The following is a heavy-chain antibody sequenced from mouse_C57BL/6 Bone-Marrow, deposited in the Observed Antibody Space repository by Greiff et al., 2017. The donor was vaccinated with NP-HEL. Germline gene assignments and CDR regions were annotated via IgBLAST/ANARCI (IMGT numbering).Heavy chain of an antibody. CDR3: ARKESDYYGSSLAY. CDR1: GFSLTSYG. D-gene: IGHD1-1*01. Sequence: QVQLQQSGPGLVQPSQSLSITCTVSGFSLTSYGVHWVRQSPGKGLEWLGVIWSGGSTDYNAAFISRRSISKDNSKSQVFYKMNSLQADDTAIYYCARKESDYYGSSLAYWGQGTLVTVSA. J-gene: IGHJ3*01. CDR2: IWSGGST. V-gene: IGHV2-2*01.